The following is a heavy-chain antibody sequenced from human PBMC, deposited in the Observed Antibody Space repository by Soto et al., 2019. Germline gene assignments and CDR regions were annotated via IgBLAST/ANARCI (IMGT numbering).Heavy chain of an antibody. V-gene: IGHV3-23*01. Sequence: GGSLRLCCAASGFTFSSYAMSWVRQAPGKGLDWVSAISVSVGSTYYADSVKGRFTISRDNSKNTLYLQMNSLRAEDTAVYYCAKVERALAGITDWGQGTLVTVSS. CDR1: GFTFSSYA. D-gene: IGHD6-19*01. CDR2: ISVSVGST. CDR3: AKVERALAGITD. J-gene: IGHJ4*02.